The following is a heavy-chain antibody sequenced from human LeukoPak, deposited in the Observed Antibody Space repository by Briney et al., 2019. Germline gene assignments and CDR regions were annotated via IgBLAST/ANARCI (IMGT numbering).Heavy chain of an antibody. D-gene: IGHD2-21*02. Sequence: PGGTLRLSCAASGFTFSSYGMSWVRQAPGKGLEWVSAISGSGGSTYYADSVKGRFTISRDNSKNTLYLQMNSLRAEDTAVYYCAKDRRHIVVVTALDYWGQGTLVTVSS. CDR1: GFTFSSYG. V-gene: IGHV3-23*01. CDR3: AKDRRHIVVVTALDY. J-gene: IGHJ4*02. CDR2: ISGSGGST.